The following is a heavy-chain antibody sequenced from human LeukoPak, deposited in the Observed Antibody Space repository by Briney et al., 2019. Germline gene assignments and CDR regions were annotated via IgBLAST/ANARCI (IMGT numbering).Heavy chain of an antibody. CDR3: ARVAGGGWYHWFDP. D-gene: IGHD6-19*01. Sequence: IPSETLSLTCAVYGGSFSGYYWSWIRQPPGKGLEWIGEINHSGSTNYNPSLKSRVTISVDTSKNQFSLKLSSVTAADTAVYYCARVAGGGWYHWFDPWGQGTLVTVSS. CDR1: GGSFSGYY. J-gene: IGHJ5*02. CDR2: INHSGST. V-gene: IGHV4-34*01.